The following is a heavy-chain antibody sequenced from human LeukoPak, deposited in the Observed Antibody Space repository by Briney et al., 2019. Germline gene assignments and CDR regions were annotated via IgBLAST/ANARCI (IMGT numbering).Heavy chain of an antibody. J-gene: IGHJ6*03. Sequence: PSETLSLTCTVSGYSISSGYYWSWIRQPPGKGLEWIGEINHSGSTNYNPSLKSRVTISVDTSKNQFSLKLSSVTAADTAVYYCAREYCSGGSLGDTYYYYYMDVWGKGTTVTVSS. D-gene: IGHD2-15*01. CDR2: INHSGST. CDR3: AREYCSGGSLGDTYYYYYMDV. CDR1: GYSISSGYY. V-gene: IGHV4-38-2*02.